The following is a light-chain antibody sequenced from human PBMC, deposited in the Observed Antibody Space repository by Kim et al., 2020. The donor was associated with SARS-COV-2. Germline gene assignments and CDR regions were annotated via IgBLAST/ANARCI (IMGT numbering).Light chain of an antibody. CDR3: SSYTSGTTWV. Sequence: GQSITIPCTGSSSDIGGYNSASWFQQYPGKTPQLIIYDVRRRASGISSRFSGSKSAKTASLTITGLQTEDEAVYYCSSYTSGTTWVFGGGTQLTVL. J-gene: IGLJ3*02. V-gene: IGLV2-14*03. CDR1: SSDIGGYNS. CDR2: DVR.